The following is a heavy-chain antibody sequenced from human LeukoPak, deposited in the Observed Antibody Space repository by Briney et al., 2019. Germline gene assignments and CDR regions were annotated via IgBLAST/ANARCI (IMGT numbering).Heavy chain of an antibody. V-gene: IGHV3-48*01. Sequence: GGSLRPSCAASGFTFSSCGMNWVRQAPGKGLEWVSYISSGTSTIYYADSVKGRFTISRDNAKNSLYLQMNSLRAEDTAVYYCASGVAFDYWGQGTLVTVSS. D-gene: IGHD2-21*01. CDR2: ISSGTSTI. CDR3: ASGVAFDY. J-gene: IGHJ4*02. CDR1: GFTFSSCG.